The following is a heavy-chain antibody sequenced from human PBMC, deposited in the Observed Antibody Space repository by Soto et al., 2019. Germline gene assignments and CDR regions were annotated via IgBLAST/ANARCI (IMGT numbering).Heavy chain of an antibody. J-gene: IGHJ4*02. D-gene: IGHD2-15*01. V-gene: IGHV4-30-2*01. CDR2: IYHSGST. Sequence: QLQLQASGSGLVKPSQTLSLTCAVSGGSISSGGYSWSWIRQPPGQGLEWIGYIYHSGSTYYNPSLKSRVTISVDRSKNQFSLKLSSVTAADTAVYYCVRGVGDYWGQGTLVTVSS. CDR1: GGSISSGGYS. CDR3: VRGVGDY.